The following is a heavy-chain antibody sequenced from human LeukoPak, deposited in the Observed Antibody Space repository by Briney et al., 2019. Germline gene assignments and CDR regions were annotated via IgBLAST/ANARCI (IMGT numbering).Heavy chain of an antibody. CDR2: ISGSGGST. V-gene: IGHV3-23*01. J-gene: IGHJ6*02. Sequence: GPSLRLSCPPSRFCFPRSGMRSARPAPGKGLESVSSISGSGGSTYYVVSVKGRFTSAKDNYTNTLYLQMISLRAEDTAVYYCAKASNSTSWDYGMDVWGQGTTVTVSS. D-gene: IGHD6-13*01. CDR3: AKASNSTSWDYGMDV. CDR1: RFCFPRSG.